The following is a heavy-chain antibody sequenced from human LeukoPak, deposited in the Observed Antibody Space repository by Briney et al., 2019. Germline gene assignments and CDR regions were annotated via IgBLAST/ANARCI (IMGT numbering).Heavy chain of an antibody. CDR3: ARSFSPNYYDLLDY. CDR1: GGSISTYY. J-gene: IGHJ4*02. Sequence: SETLSLTCTVSGGSISTYYWGWIRQPPGKGLEWIGYIYYSGSTNYNPSLKSRVTISLDTSKNQFSLKLNSVTAADTAMYYCARSFSPNYYDLLDYWGQGTLVTVSS. D-gene: IGHD3-22*01. CDR2: IYYSGST. V-gene: IGHV4-59*01.